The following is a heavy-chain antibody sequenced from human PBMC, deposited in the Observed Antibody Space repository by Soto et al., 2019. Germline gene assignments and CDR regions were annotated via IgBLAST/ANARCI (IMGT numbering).Heavy chain of an antibody. J-gene: IGHJ5*02. CDR2: ISGSGGST. D-gene: IGHD6-13*01. CDR1: GVTFSSYA. Sequence: GGSLRLSCVVSGVTFSSYAMSWVRQAPGKGLEWVSAISGSGGSTYYADSVKGRFTISRDNSKNTLYLQMNSLRAEDTAVYYCAKDHGYSSSWYGRWFDPWGQGTLVTVSS. V-gene: IGHV3-23*01. CDR3: AKDHGYSSSWYGRWFDP.